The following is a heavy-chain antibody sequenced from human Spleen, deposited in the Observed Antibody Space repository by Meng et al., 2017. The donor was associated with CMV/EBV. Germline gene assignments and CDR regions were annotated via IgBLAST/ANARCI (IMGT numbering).Heavy chain of an antibody. CDR1: GFTFSSYK. CDR3: ARAPYYYYGMDV. J-gene: IGHJ6*02. Sequence: GGSLRLSCIASGFTFSSYKMNWVRQAPGKGLEWLSYISGSGDAKYYADFVKGRFTISRDNAKNSLYLEMNSLRVEDTAVYYCARAPYYYYGMDVWGHGTTVTVSS. V-gene: IGHV3-48*03. CDR2: ISGSGDAK.